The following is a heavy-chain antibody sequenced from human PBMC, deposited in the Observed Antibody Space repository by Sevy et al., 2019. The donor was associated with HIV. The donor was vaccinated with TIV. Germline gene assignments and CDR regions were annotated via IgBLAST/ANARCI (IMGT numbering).Heavy chain of an antibody. CDR2: INPNNGGT. J-gene: IGHJ4*02. Sequence: ASVKVSCKASGYSFTGYYIHWVRQAPGQGLKWMGWINPNNGGTNYAQEFQGRVTMTRDTSISTVYMELSRLKSDDTAVYYCARAPVYCRGGNCYPYHFDYWGQGTLVTVSS. CDR1: GYSFTGYY. D-gene: IGHD2-15*01. CDR3: ARAPVYCRGGNCYPYHFDY. V-gene: IGHV1-2*02.